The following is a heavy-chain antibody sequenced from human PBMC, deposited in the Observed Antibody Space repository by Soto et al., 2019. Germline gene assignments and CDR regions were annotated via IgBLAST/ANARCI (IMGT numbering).Heavy chain of an antibody. CDR3: AKDMAYDSSGYYSVKYAFDI. CDR1: GFTFSSYA. Sequence: GGSLRLSCAASGFTFSSYAMSWVRQAPGKGLEWVSAISGSGGSTYYADSVKGRFTISRDNSKNTLYLQMNSLRAEDTAVYYCAKDMAYDSSGYYSVKYAFDIWGQGTMVTVSS. V-gene: IGHV3-23*01. D-gene: IGHD3-22*01. CDR2: ISGSGGST. J-gene: IGHJ3*02.